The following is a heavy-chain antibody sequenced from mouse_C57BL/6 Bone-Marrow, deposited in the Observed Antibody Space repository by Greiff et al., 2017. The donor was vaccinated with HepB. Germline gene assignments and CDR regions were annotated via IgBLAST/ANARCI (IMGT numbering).Heavy chain of an antibody. Sequence: QVQLKESGAELMKPGASVKLSCKATGYTFTGYWIEWVKQRPGHGLEWIGEILPGSGSTNYNEKFKGKATFTADTSSNTAYMRLSSLTTEDSAIYYCARLDDYDVDYWGQGTTLTVSS. D-gene: IGHD2-4*01. V-gene: IGHV1-9*01. CDR1: GYTFTGYW. J-gene: IGHJ2*01. CDR3: ARLDDYDVDY. CDR2: ILPGSGST.